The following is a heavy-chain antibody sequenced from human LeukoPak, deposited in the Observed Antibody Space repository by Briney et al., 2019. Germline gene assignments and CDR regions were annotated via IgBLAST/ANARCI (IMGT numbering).Heavy chain of an antibody. V-gene: IGHV3-7*01. D-gene: IGHD2-2*01. CDR2: IKQDGSEK. CDR1: GFTFSSYW. Sequence: PGGSLRLSCAASGFTFSSYWMSWVRQAPGKGLEWVANIKQDGSEKYYVDSVKGRFTISRDNSKNTLYLQMNSLRAEDTAVYYCERYCSSTSCYDYWGQGTLVTVSS. J-gene: IGHJ4*02. CDR3: ERYCSSTSCYDY.